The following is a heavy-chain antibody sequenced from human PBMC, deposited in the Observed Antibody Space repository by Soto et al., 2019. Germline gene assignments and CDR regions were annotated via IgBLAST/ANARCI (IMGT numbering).Heavy chain of an antibody. CDR3: VKFRGRAYHYYYMDV. CDR2: GGSGGST. D-gene: IGHD3-16*01. CDR1: GFTFSTYG. V-gene: IGHV3-23*01. Sequence: DVQLLESGGDLVQRGGSLRLSCAASGFTFSTYGMTWVRQAPGKGLEWVSYGGSGGSTYYADSVKGRFTISRDNSKNTLYLQMNSLRAEDTAVYYCVKFRGRAYHYYYMDVWGNGTTVTVSS. J-gene: IGHJ6*03.